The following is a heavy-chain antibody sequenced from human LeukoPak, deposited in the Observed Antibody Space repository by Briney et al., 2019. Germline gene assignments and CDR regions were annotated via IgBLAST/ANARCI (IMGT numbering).Heavy chain of an antibody. J-gene: IGHJ4*02. D-gene: IGHD3-3*01. CDR1: GFTFSSYA. V-gene: IGHV3-23*01. CDR3: AREHHDFWSDYRDY. CDR2: ISGSGVST. Sequence: PGGSLRLSCAASGFTFSSYAMSWVRQAPGKGLEWVSAISGSGVSTYYADSVKGRFTIVRDNSKNTLYLKMNSLRAEDTAVYYCAREHHDFWSDYRDYWGQGTLVTVSS.